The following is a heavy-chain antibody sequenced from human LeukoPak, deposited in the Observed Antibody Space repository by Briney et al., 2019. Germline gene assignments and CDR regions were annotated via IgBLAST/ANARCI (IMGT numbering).Heavy chain of an antibody. CDR2: ISAHNGNT. V-gene: IGHV1-18*01. Sequence: ASVKVSCKASGYTFTSYGISWVRQAPGQGLEWMGWISAHNGNTNYAQKLQGRVTMTTDTSTSTAYMELRSLRSDDTAVYYCAREGGTNYYYYYMDVWGKGTTVTVSS. D-gene: IGHD1-26*01. CDR1: GYTFTSYG. J-gene: IGHJ6*03. CDR3: AREGGTNYYYYYMDV.